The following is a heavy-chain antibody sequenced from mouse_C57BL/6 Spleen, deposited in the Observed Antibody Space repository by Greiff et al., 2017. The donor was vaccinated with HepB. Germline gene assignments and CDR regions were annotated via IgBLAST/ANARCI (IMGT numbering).Heavy chain of an antibody. J-gene: IGHJ2*01. V-gene: IGHV1-15*01. CDR3: TRRDNWDYFDD. CDR2: IDPEAGGT. D-gene: IGHD4-1*01. CDR1: GYTFTDYE. Sequence: VQLQESGAELVRPGASVTLSCKASGYTFTDYEMHWVKQTPVHGLEWIGAIDPEAGGTAYNQKFKGQAILTADKSSSTSYMELRSLTSEDSAVYYGTRRDNWDYFDDWGQGTTLTVSS.